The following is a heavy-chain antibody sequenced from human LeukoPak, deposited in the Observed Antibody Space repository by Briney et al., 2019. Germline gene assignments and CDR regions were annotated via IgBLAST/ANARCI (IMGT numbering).Heavy chain of an antibody. D-gene: IGHD2-15*01. CDR1: GYTFTSYY. CDR2: INPSGGST. V-gene: IGHV1-46*01. Sequence: SVKVSCKASGYTFTSYYMHWVRQAPGQGLEWMGIINPSGGSTSYAQKFQGRVTMTRDTSTSTVYMELSSLRSEDTAVYYCARDPSGYCSGGSCYSDPHFDYWGQGTLVTVSS. J-gene: IGHJ4*02. CDR3: ARDPSGYCSGGSCYSDPHFDY.